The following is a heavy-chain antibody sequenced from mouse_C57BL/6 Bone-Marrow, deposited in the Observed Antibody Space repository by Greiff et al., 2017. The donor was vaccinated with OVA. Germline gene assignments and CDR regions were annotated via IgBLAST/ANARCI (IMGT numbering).Heavy chain of an antibody. V-gene: IGHV1-80*01. J-gene: IGHJ2*01. CDR1: GYTFSGYW. Sequence: VKLVQSGAELVKPGASVKISCKASGYTFSGYWMNWVRQRPGKGLEWIGQIYPGDGGTNYNENFKGKATLTADKSSSTAYMQLSSLTSEDSAVYFCARGMPFDQWGQGTTLTVSA. CDR2: IYPGDGGT. CDR3: ARGMPFDQ.